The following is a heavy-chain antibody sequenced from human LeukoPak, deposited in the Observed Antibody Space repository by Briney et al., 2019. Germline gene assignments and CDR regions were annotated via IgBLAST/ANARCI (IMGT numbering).Heavy chain of an antibody. CDR1: GFTFSSYA. D-gene: IGHD2-2*01. J-gene: IGHJ4*02. Sequence: GGSLRLSCSASGFTFSSYAMHWVRQAPGKGLEYVSATSSSGGSTYYADSVKGRFTISRDNSKNTLYLQMSSLRVEDTAVYYCVKDRDRYCASTSCYVFDYWGQGTLVTVSS. V-gene: IGHV3-64D*06. CDR2: TSSSGGST. CDR3: VKDRDRYCASTSCYVFDY.